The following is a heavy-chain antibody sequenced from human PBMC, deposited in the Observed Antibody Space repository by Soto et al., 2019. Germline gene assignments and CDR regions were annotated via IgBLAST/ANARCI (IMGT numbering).Heavy chain of an antibody. CDR3: ARNGEEAAAGTDRYYYYYYYMDV. CDR2: ISSSSSTI. CDR1: GFTFSSYS. D-gene: IGHD6-13*01. V-gene: IGHV3-48*01. J-gene: IGHJ6*03. Sequence: GGSLRLSCAASGFTFSSYSMNWVRQAPGKGLEWVSYISSSSSTIYYADSVKGGFNSSRDNDKNSLYLQMNSLGAEDTAVYYCARNGEEAAAGTDRYYYYYYYMDVWGKGTTVTVSS.